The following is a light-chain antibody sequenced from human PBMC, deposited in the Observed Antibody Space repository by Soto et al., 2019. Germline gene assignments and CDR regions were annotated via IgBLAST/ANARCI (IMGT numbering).Light chain of an antibody. CDR2: EGS. V-gene: IGLV2-23*01. CDR1: SSDVGKYNL. CDR3: SSYAGTNNFVV. J-gene: IGLJ2*01. Sequence: QSVLTQPASVSGSPGQSITISCTGTSSDVGKYNLVSWYQHHPGKAPKVIIYEGSKRPSGVSSRFSGSKSGNTAYLTISGLQAEDEAEYHCSSYAGTNNFVVFGGGTKLTVL.